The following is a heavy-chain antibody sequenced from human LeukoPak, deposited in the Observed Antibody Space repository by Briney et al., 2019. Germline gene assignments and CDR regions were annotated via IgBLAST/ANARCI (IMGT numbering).Heavy chain of an antibody. CDR3: ARAKSSSWAHYFDY. D-gene: IGHD6-13*01. V-gene: IGHV4-38-2*01. CDR1: GCSISSGYY. CDR2: IYHSGST. Sequence: SETLSLTCAGSGCSISSGYYWGWIRQPPGKGLEWIGTIYHSGSTYYNPSLKSRVTISVDTSKNQFSLKLSSVTAADTAVYYCARAKSSSWAHYFDYWGQGTLVTVSS. J-gene: IGHJ4*02.